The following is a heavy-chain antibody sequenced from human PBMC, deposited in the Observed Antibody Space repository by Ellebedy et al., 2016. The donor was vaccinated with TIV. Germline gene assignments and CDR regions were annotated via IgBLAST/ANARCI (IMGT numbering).Heavy chain of an antibody. D-gene: IGHD1-26*01. CDR1: GFTFSRYW. CDR3: ARGPLWVGAPWYFDL. Sequence: GESLKISCAASGFTFSRYWMSWVRQAPGKGLEWVANINQDGSEKYYVDSVKGRFTISRDNAKNSLYLQMNSLRAEDTAVYYCARGPLWVGAPWYFDLWGRGTLITVSS. CDR2: INQDGSEK. J-gene: IGHJ2*01. V-gene: IGHV3-7*03.